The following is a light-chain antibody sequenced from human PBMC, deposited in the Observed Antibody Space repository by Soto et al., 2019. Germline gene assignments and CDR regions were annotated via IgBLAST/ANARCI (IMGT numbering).Light chain of an antibody. CDR3: QQYYSSPWT. Sequence: DIVMTQSPDSLAVSLGERATINCKSSQSVLYSSNNKKYLAWYQQKSGQPPKLLIYWASTRESGVPDRFSGSGSGTDFTLTISSLQAADVAVYYCQQYYSSPWTFGQGTKVEIK. CDR2: WAS. CDR1: QSVLYSSNNKKY. V-gene: IGKV4-1*01. J-gene: IGKJ1*01.